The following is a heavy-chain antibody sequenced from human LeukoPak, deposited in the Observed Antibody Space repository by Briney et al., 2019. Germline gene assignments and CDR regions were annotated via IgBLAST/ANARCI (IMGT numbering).Heavy chain of an antibody. CDR3: ARCVGLWFGGADAFDI. J-gene: IGHJ3*02. Sequence: PSQTLSLTCTVAGGSISSGSYYWSWIRQPAGKGLEWIGRIYTSGSTNYNPSLKSRVTISVDTSKNQFSLKLSSVTAADTAVYYCARCVGLWFGGADAFDIWGQGTMVTVSS. CDR2: IYTSGST. D-gene: IGHD3-10*01. V-gene: IGHV4-61*02. CDR1: GGSISSGSYY.